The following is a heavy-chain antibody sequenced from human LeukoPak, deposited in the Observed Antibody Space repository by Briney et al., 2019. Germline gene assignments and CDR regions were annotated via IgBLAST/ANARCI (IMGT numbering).Heavy chain of an antibody. CDR1: GGSISSSSYY. CDR2: IYYSGST. Sequence: PSETLSLTCTVSGGSISSSSYYWGWIRQPPGKGLEWIGSIYYSGSTYYNPSLKSRVTISVDTPKNQFSLKLSSVTAADTAVYYCAIRYYYDSSGYTDAFDIWGQGTMVTVSS. V-gene: IGHV4-39*01. D-gene: IGHD3-22*01. CDR3: AIRYYYDSSGYTDAFDI. J-gene: IGHJ3*02.